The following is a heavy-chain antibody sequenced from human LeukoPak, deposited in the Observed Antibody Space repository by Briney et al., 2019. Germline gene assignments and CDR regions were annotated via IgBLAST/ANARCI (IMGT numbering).Heavy chain of an antibody. CDR3: ARNTTVTDWYFDL. Sequence: SEPLSLTCTVSGGAISSSSHYWGWIRQPPGKGLEWIVSIYHSGSTVYNPSLKSRVAISVDTSRNQFSLKLNSVTASDTAVYYCARNTTVTDWYFDLWGRGTLVTVSS. V-gene: IGHV4-39*01. J-gene: IGHJ2*01. CDR2: IYHSGST. D-gene: IGHD4-17*01. CDR1: GGAISSSSHY.